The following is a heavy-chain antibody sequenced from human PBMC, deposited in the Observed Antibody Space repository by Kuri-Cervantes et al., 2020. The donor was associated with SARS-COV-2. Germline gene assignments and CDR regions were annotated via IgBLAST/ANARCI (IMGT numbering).Heavy chain of an antibody. CDR3: ARLDYCTSTACLDY. D-gene: IGHD2-2*01. Sequence: ESLKISCAVSGYSISSGYYWGWIRQPPGKGLEWIGSIFHSGNTYYNPSLKSRVTISLDKSKNQFSLNLSSVTAADTALYYCARLDYCTSTACLDYWGQGTLVTVSS. V-gene: IGHV4-38-2*01. J-gene: IGHJ4*02. CDR1: GYSISSGYY. CDR2: IFHSGNT.